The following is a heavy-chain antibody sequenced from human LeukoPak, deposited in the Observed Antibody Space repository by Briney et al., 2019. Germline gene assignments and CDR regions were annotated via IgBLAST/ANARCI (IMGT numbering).Heavy chain of an antibody. CDR3: ARVGYYGSGSNFDY. J-gene: IGHJ4*02. CDR1: RFTFSRYE. Sequence: SGGSLRLSCAASRFTFSRYEMNWVRQAPGKGLEWVSSISSSSSYIYYADSVKGRFTISRDNAKNSLYLQMNSLRAEDTAVYYCARVGYYGSGSNFDYWGQGTLVTVSS. CDR2: ISSSSSYI. D-gene: IGHD3-10*01. V-gene: IGHV3-21*01.